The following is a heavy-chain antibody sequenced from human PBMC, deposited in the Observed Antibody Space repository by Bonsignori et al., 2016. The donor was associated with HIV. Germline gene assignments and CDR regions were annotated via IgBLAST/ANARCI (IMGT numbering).Heavy chain of an antibody. V-gene: IGHV1-8*03. D-gene: IGHD2-21*01. Sequence: QVQLVQSGAEVKKPGASVKVSCKASGYTFTTQDINWVRQAPGKGLEWMGWMNPKSGNTGYAQKLQGRVTITRDTSITTAYLELTNLRSEDTAVYFCAMGIGFLYAFDVWG. CDR1: GYTFTTQD. CDR3: AMGIGFLYAFDV. J-gene: IGHJ3*01. CDR2: MNPKSGNT.